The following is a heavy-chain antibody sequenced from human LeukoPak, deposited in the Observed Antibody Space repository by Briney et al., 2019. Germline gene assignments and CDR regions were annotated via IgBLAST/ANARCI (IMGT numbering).Heavy chain of an antibody. CDR2: ISGDGGST. Sequence: GGSLRLSCAASGFTFDDYAMHWVRQAPGKGLEWVSLISGDGGSTYYADSVKGRFTISRDNAKNSLYLQMNSLRAEDTAVYYCARVVRFSSTSSRYFDYWGQGTLVTVSS. V-gene: IGHV3-43*02. J-gene: IGHJ4*02. D-gene: IGHD2-2*01. CDR3: ARVVRFSSTSSRYFDY. CDR1: GFTFDDYA.